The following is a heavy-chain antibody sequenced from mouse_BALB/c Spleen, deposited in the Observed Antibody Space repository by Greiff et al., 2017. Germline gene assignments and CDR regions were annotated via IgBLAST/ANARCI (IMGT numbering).Heavy chain of an antibody. CDR3: TNPYYYGSSPFAY. CDR2: IYPGNSDT. J-gene: IGHJ3*01. V-gene: IGHV1-5*01. D-gene: IGHD1-1*01. Sequence: VQLQQSGTVLARPGASVKMSCKASGYTFTSYWMHWVKQRPGQGLEWIGAIYPGNSDTSYNQKFKGKAKLTAVTSTSTAYMELSSLTNEDSAVYYCTNPYYYGSSPFAYWGQGTLVTVSA. CDR1: GYTFTSYW.